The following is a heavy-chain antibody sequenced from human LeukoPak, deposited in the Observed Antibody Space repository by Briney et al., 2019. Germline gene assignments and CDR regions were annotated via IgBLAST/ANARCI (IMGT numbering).Heavy chain of an antibody. CDR1: GGSISDNF. CDR3: ARGPYCGEGCYFDS. J-gene: IGHJ4*02. V-gene: IGHV4-4*07. CDR2: IYSSGST. D-gene: IGHD2-21*01. Sequence: SETLSLTCTVSGGSISDNFWSWIRQPAGKGLEWIGRIYSSGSTLYNPSLKSRVTISVDTSKNHVSLRLTSVTAADTAVYFCARGPYCGEGCYFDSWGRGTLFTVSS.